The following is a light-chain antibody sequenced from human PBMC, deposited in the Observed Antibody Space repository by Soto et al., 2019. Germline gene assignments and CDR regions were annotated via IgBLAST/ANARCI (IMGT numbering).Light chain of an antibody. CDR1: ESLVFIDGNTY. CDR3: VQGAHWHRT. J-gene: IGKJ1*01. CDR2: KVS. Sequence: DVVMTQSPLFLPVTRGQPASISCRSSESLVFIDGNTYWSWLQQRPGQPPRRLIYKVSNRGSGVPDRFSGSGSGTDFTLQISRVEAGDVGLYYCVQGAHWHRTFGKGTKVDIK. V-gene: IGKV2-30*01.